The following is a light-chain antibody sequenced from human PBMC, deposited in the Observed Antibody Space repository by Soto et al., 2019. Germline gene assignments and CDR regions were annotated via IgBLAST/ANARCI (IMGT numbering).Light chain of an antibody. CDR2: DVS. J-gene: IGLJ1*01. CDR1: SSDVGGYYY. Sequence: QSVLTQPRSVSGSPGQSVTISCTGTSSDVGGYYYVSWYQHHPGKAPKVMIYDVSKRPSGVPDRFSGSKSGNTASLTISGLQPEDEADYYCCSYAGSYSYVFGTGTKLTVL. V-gene: IGLV2-11*01. CDR3: CSYAGSYSYV.